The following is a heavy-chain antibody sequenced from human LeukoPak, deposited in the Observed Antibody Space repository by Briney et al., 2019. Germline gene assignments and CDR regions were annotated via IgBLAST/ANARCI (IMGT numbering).Heavy chain of an antibody. V-gene: IGHV3-30*02. CDR3: RKEQSGPYVHAFDP. CDR1: GFTFSSYG. Sequence: GGSLRLSCAASGFTFSSYGMHWVRQAPGKGLERVAFIRYDGSNKYYADSVKGRFTISRDNSKNTLYLQMNSLRTDDTAVYYCRKEQSGPYVHAFDPWGQGTVVTVSS. J-gene: IGHJ5*02. CDR2: IRYDGSNK. D-gene: IGHD3-10*02.